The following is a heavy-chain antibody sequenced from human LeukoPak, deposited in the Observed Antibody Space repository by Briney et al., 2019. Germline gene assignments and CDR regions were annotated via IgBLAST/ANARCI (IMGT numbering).Heavy chain of an antibody. V-gene: IGHV7-4-1*02. CDR3: ARDAVDCGDYVGYYYYYMDV. CDR2: INTDTGIP. Sequence: ASVKVSCKASGYTFTSYAMSWVRQAPGQGLEWMGWINTDTGIPTYAQGFTGRFVFSLDTSVSTAYLQISSLKAEDTAVYYCARDAVDCGDYVGYYYYYMDVWGKGTTVTVSS. J-gene: IGHJ6*03. D-gene: IGHD4-17*01. CDR1: GYTFTSYA.